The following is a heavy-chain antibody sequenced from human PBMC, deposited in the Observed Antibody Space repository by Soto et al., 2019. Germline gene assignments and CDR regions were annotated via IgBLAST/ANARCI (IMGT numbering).Heavy chain of an antibody. CDR3: ARSYGSGTYGSLDP. D-gene: IGHD3-10*01. Sequence: QIQLVQSGAEVKKPGSSVKIYCKASGGTFSSYAINWLRQAPGQGLEWMGGIIPIFVTTNYAQKFQGRFTVTADDSTTTAYMVLNSLRAEETAMYYCARSYGSGTYGSLDPWGQGTLVTVAS. V-gene: IGHV1-69*01. CDR1: GGTFSSYA. CDR2: IIPIFVTT. J-gene: IGHJ5*02.